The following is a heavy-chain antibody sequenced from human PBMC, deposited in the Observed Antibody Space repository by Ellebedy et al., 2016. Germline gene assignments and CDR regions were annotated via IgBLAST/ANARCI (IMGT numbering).Heavy chain of an antibody. V-gene: IGHV3-23*01. D-gene: IGHD4-17*01. CDR1: GFSFKDFF. CDR2: ISGGGDAT. J-gene: IGHJ4*02. Sequence: GESLKISXAAAGFSFKDFFMSWVRQAPGKRLEWVSTISGGGDATYFADSVKGRFTISRDNSRYTLYLQMDSLTAADTAVYYCYYGHYSGFWGQGTLVTVSS. CDR3: YYGHYSGF.